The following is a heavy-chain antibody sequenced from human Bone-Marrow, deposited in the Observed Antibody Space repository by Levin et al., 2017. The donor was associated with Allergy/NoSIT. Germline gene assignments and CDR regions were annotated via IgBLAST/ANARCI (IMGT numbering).Heavy chain of an antibody. CDR3: ARASPEGLELVRFDY. V-gene: IGHV3-11*01. Sequence: GGSLRLSCAASGFTFSDYYMSWIRQAPGKGLEWVSYISRSGSTIYYADSVKGRFTISRDNAKNSLYLQMNSLRAEDTAVYYCARASPEGLELVRFDYWGQGTLVTVSS. J-gene: IGHJ4*02. CDR2: ISRSGSTI. D-gene: IGHD6-13*01. CDR1: GFTFSDYY.